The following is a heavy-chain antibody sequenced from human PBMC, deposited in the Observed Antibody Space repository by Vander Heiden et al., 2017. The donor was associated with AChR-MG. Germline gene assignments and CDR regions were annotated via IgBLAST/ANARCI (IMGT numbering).Heavy chain of an antibody. CDR3: ATGGLQGWFDP. J-gene: IGHJ5*02. V-gene: IGHV1-24*01. CDR2: FAPEYGET. D-gene: IGHD3-16*01. CDR1: GSSLTELS. Sequence: QVQPVQSGAEVKKPGASAKVSCKVSGSSLTELSMHWVRQAPGKGLEWVGGFAPEYGETIYAQKFQGRVSMTEDTSTDTAYMELRSLRSDDTAVYFCATGGLQGWFDPWGQGTLVTVSS.